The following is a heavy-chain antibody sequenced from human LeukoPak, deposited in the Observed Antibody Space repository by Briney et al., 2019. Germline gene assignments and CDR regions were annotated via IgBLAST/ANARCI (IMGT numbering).Heavy chain of an antibody. CDR3: ARGQSSANDRKGRTGLDS. V-gene: IGHV1-69*02. Sequence: SVKVSCKASGGSFSTYPITWVRQAPGHGLEWMGRFVPGVGVSTYAQRFKGRVTFTADASTTTSFMEVASLKSDDTAVYYCARGQSSANDRKGRTGLDSWGQGTLVTVSS. CDR2: FVPGVGVS. D-gene: IGHD2-2*01. J-gene: IGHJ4*02. CDR1: GGSFSTYP.